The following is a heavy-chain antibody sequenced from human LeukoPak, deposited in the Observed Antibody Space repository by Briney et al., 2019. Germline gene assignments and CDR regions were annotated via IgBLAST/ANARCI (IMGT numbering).Heavy chain of an antibody. CDR3: ARDLAAARLDF. J-gene: IGHJ4*02. Sequence: PGGSLRLSCAASGFTFSNHGMHWVRQAPGKGLVWVANIWYDGSREYYADTVKGRFTISRDISKNTLYLQMNSLRAEDTAVYYCARDLAAARLDFRGQGTLVTVSS. V-gene: IGHV3-33*01. D-gene: IGHD6-6*01. CDR2: IWYDGSRE. CDR1: GFTFSNHG.